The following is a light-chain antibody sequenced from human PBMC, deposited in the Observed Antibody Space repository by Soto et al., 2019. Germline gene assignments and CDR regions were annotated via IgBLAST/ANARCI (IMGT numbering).Light chain of an antibody. Sequence: EIVLTQSTGTLSLSPGERTTLSCRASQSVSSSYLAWYQQKPGQAPRLLIYDASSRATGIPDRFSGSGSGTDFALTISGLEPEDFAVYYCQQYGSSLYTFGQGTKLEIK. V-gene: IGKV3-20*01. J-gene: IGKJ2*01. CDR3: QQYGSSLYT. CDR2: DAS. CDR1: QSVSSSY.